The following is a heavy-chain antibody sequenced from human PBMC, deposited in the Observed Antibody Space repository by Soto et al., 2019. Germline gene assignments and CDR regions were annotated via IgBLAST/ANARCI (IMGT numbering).Heavy chain of an antibody. Sequence: QITLKESGPTLVKPTQTLTLTCTFSGFSLSTYGAGVNWVRQPPGKALEWLALIYWDDDKRYTLSLKNRLTIMKDTSKQQVVIIMTNADPADTATYYGAHSQSLGGGSYYDKGLDVWGQGTTVTVSS. CDR2: IYWDDDK. CDR1: GFSLSTYGAG. V-gene: IGHV2-5*02. CDR3: AHSQSLGGGSYYDKGLDV. D-gene: IGHD3-22*01. J-gene: IGHJ6*02.